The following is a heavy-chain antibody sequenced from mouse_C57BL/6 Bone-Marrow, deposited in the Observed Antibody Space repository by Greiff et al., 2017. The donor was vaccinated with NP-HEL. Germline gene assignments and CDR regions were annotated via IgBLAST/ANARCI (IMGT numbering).Heavy chain of an antibody. CDR1: GFTFSSYG. Sequence: DVQLQESGGDLVKPGGSLKLSCAASGFTFSSYGMSWVRQTPDKRLEWVATISSGGSYTYYPDSVKGRFTISRDNAKNTLYLQMSSLKSEDTAMYYCARPVYFDYWGQGTTLTVSS. CDR2: ISSGGSYT. CDR3: ARPVYFDY. V-gene: IGHV5-6*01. J-gene: IGHJ2*01.